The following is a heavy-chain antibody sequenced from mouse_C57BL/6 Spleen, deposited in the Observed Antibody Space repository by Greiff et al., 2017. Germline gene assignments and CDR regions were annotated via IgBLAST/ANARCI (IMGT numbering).Heavy chain of an antibody. CDR2: INPNNGGT. CDR3: AREGAYGYDWFAY. D-gene: IGHD2-2*01. J-gene: IGHJ3*01. Sequence: VQLQQSGPELVKPGASVKMSCKASGYTFTDYNMHWVKQSHGKSLEWIGYINPNNGGTSYNQKFKGKATLTVNKSSSTAYMELRSLTSEDSAVYYCAREGAYGYDWFAYWGQGTLVTVSA. CDR1: GYTFTDYN. V-gene: IGHV1-22*01.